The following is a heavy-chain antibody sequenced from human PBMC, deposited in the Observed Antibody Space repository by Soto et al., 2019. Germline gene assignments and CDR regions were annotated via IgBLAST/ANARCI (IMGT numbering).Heavy chain of an antibody. D-gene: IGHD6-13*01. J-gene: IGHJ4*02. CDR1: GFTFSSYS. CDR2: ISSSSSYI. CDR3: AREFGSSWRPFDY. V-gene: IGHV3-21*01. Sequence: GGSLRLSCAASGFTFSSYSMNWVRQAPGKGLEWVSSISSSSSYIYYADSVKGRFTISRDNAKNSLYLQMNSLRAEDTAVYYCAREFGSSWRPFDYWGQGTLVTAPQ.